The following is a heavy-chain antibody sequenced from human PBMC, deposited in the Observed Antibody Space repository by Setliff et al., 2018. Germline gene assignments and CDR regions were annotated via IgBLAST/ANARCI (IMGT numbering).Heavy chain of an antibody. D-gene: IGHD4-4*01. Sequence: GGSLRLSCTASGFTFGDYAMSWVRQAPGKGLEWVGFIRSKAYGGTTEYAASVKGRFTISRDDSKNIAYLQMNSLRTDDTAVYYCSRPNYRNHYFDYWGQGTLVTVSS. J-gene: IGHJ4*02. CDR2: IRSKAYGGTT. CDR1: GFTFGDYA. V-gene: IGHV3-49*04. CDR3: SRPNYRNHYFDY.